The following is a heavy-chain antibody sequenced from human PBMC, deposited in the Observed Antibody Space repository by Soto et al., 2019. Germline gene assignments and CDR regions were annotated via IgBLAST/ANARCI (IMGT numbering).Heavy chain of an antibody. CDR3: ARGVVSTGYFDY. CDR2: SRDKVHSHTT. CDR1: GFTFSDHS. D-gene: IGHD5-12*01. J-gene: IGHJ4*02. V-gene: IGHV3-72*01. Sequence: EVQLAESGGGLVQPGGSLSLSCAASGFTFSDHSMDWVRQAPGKGLEWVGRSRDKVHSHTTEYASSVKGRFTISRGDSENSLYLQMNSLKTEDTAVYYCARGVVSTGYFDYWGQGTLVTVSS.